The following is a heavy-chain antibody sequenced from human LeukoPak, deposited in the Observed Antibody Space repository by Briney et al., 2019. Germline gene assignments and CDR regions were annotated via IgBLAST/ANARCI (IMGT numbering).Heavy chain of an antibody. Sequence: SETLSFTCTVSSGSINSYYWSWIRQPARKGLEWIGGIYTSGSTNYNPSLKSRVTMSVDTSKNQFSLKLSSVTAADTAVYYCARDWTPVWYYYGSNYYMDVWGKGTTVTVSS. V-gene: IGHV4-4*07. CDR3: ARDWTPVWYYYGSNYYMDV. CDR1: SGSINSYY. J-gene: IGHJ6*03. CDR2: IYTSGST. D-gene: IGHD3-10*01.